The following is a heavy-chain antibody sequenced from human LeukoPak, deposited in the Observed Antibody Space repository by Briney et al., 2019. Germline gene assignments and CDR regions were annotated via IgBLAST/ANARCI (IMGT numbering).Heavy chain of an antibody. D-gene: IGHD5-18*01. Sequence: SETLSLTCTVSGYSISSGYYWGWIRPPPGKGLEWIGSIYHSGSTYYNPSLKSRVTISVDTSKNQFSLKLSSVTAADTAVYYCARASGYSYGPRSHFDYWGQGTLVTVSS. V-gene: IGHV4-38-2*02. J-gene: IGHJ4*02. CDR1: GYSISSGYY. CDR3: ARASGYSYGPRSHFDY. CDR2: IYHSGST.